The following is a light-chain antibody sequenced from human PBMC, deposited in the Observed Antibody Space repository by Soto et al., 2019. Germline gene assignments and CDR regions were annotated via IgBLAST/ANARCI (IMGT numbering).Light chain of an antibody. CDR2: DVN. CDR3: SSFTSSSTTV. CDR1: SSDVGGSNF. J-gene: IGLJ1*01. V-gene: IGLV2-14*03. Sequence: QSALTQPASVSGSPGQSITISCTGTSSDVGGSNFVSWYQQHPGKPPQLLIYDVNHRPSGVSNRFFGSKSGNSASLTISGLQAEDEADYFCSSFTSSSTTVFGTGTKVTVL.